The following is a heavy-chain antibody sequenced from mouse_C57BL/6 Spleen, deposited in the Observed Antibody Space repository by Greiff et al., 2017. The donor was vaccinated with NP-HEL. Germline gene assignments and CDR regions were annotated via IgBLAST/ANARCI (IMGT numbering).Heavy chain of an antibody. D-gene: IGHD1-1*01. CDR1: GYTFTSYW. Sequence: QVQLKQPGTELVKPGASVKLSCKASGYTFTSYWMHWVKQRPGQGLEWIGNINPSNGGTNYNEKFKSKATLTVDKSSSTAYMQLSSLTSEDSAVYYCARSGVTTGLWYFDVWGTGTTVTVSS. V-gene: IGHV1-53*01. CDR2: INPSNGGT. J-gene: IGHJ1*03. CDR3: ARSGVTTGLWYFDV.